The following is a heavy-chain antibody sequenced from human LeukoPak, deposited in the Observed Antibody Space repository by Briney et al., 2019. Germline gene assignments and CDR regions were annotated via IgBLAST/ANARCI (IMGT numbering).Heavy chain of an antibody. V-gene: IGHV3-30*02. Sequence: TGGSLRLSCAASGFTFSSYGMHWVRQAPGKGLEWVAFIRYDGSNKYYADSVKGRFTISRDNAKNSLYLQMNSLRAEDTAVYYCARDGTTFSSFDIWGQGTMVTVSS. CDR1: GFTFSSYG. CDR2: IRYDGSNK. D-gene: IGHD2/OR15-2a*01. J-gene: IGHJ3*02. CDR3: ARDGTTFSSFDI.